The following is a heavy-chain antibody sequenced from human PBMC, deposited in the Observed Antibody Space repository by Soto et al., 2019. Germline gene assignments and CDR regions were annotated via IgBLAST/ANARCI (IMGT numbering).Heavy chain of an antibody. CDR1: GGTFSSYT. Sequence: GASVKVSCKASGGTFSSYTISWVRQAPGQGLEWMGRINPNSGGTNYAQKFQGWVTMTRDTSISTAYMELSRLRSDDTAVYYCARHGGSYYRYYYYGMDVWGQGTTVTVS. V-gene: IGHV1-2*04. CDR3: ARHGGSYYRYYYYGMDV. J-gene: IGHJ6*02. CDR2: INPNSGGT. D-gene: IGHD1-26*01.